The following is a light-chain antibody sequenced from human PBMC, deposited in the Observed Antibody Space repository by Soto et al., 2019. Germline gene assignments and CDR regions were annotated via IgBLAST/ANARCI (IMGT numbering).Light chain of an antibody. CDR2: GAS. J-gene: IGKJ2*01. CDR1: QSLTSSY. Sequence: DIVLTQSTGTLSLSPGERATLSCRASQSLTSSYLSWYQQKPGQAPRLIIYGASSRATGIPDRFSGSGSGTDFTLTISRLEPEDFAVYYCQHYGSSFYTFGQGTKLEIK. CDR3: QHYGSSFYT. V-gene: IGKV3-20*01.